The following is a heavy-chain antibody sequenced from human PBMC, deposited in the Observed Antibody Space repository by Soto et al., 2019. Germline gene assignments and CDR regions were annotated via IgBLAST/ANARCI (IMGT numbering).Heavy chain of an antibody. Sequence: LRLSCAASGFTFSSYAMHWVRQAPGKGLEWVAVISYDGSNKYYADSVKGRFTISRDNSKNTLYLQMNSLRAEDTAVYYCARELEGYFDYWGQGTLVTVSS. D-gene: IGHD3-3*01. J-gene: IGHJ4*02. V-gene: IGHV3-30-3*01. CDR1: GFTFSSYA. CDR2: ISYDGSNK. CDR3: ARELEGYFDY.